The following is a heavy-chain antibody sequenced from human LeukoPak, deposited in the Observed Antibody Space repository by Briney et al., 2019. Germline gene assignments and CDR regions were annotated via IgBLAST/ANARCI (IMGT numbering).Heavy chain of an antibody. CDR3: ARDATPYCSSTSCYSPFYYYYYHMDV. CDR2: ISAYNGNT. J-gene: IGHJ6*03. D-gene: IGHD2-2*01. V-gene: IGHV1-18*01. Sequence: ASVKVSCKASGYTFTSYGISWVRQAPGQGLEWMGWISAYNGNTNYAQKLQGRVTMTTDTSTSTAYMELRSLRSDDTAVYYCARDATPYCSSTSCYSPFYYYYYHMDVWGKGTTVTVSS. CDR1: GYTFTSYG.